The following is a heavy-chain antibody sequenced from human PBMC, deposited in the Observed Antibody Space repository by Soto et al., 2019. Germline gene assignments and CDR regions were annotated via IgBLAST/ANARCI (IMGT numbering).Heavy chain of an antibody. J-gene: IGHJ4*02. D-gene: IGHD3-22*01. CDR2: IHYSGST. Sequence: PSETLSLTCNVSGGSFSPNYWSWIRQPPGKGLEWIGNIHYSGSTYYDSSLKSRVTISIDTSKNQFSLKLTSVTATDTAVYYCASQHYYDSSGYYVVYWGQGTLVTVSS. CDR1: GGSFSPNY. CDR3: ASQHYYDSSGYYVVY. V-gene: IGHV4-59*04.